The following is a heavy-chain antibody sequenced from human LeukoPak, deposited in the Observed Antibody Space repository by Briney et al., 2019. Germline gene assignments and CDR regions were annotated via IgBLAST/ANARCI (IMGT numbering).Heavy chain of an antibody. Sequence: SQTLSRTCTVSSGSISSVGYYWSWIRQHPGKGLEWIGYIDYSGSTYYNPSLKSRVIISVDTSKTQFSLQLSFVTAADTAVYYCAREPYSSGWQRYFDYWGQGTLVTVSS. CDR2: IDYSGST. CDR3: AREPYSSGWQRYFDY. D-gene: IGHD6-19*01. J-gene: IGHJ4*02. CDR1: SGSISSVGYY. V-gene: IGHV4-31*03.